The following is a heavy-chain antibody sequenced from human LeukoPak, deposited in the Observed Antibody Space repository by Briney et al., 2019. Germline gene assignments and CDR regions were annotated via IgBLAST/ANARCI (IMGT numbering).Heavy chain of an antibody. V-gene: IGHV3-7*03. D-gene: IGHD3-10*01. CDR3: AREESEF. J-gene: IGHJ4*02. Sequence: GGSQRLSCAASGFTFSSNWMSWVRQAPGKGLEWVANIKPDGSEKYYVDSVKGRFTISRDNAKNSLYLQMNSLRAEDTAVYYCAREESEFWGQGTLVTVSS. CDR2: IKPDGSEK. CDR1: GFTFSSNW.